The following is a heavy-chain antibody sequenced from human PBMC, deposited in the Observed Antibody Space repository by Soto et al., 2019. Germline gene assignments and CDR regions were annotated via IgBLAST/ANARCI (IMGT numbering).Heavy chain of an antibody. CDR3: VKTRGGNNFDFFD. D-gene: IGHD2-15*01. CDR1: GFTFSSYA. Sequence: LRLSCSTSGFTFSSYAIHWVRQSQGKGLEYISGVRGNGDPPFYADSVKGRFTISRDNSKNTVYLQMSSLSADDAAVYYCVKTRGGNNFDFFDWGQGTLVTVSS. V-gene: IGHV3-64D*06. J-gene: IGHJ4*02. CDR2: VRGNGDPP.